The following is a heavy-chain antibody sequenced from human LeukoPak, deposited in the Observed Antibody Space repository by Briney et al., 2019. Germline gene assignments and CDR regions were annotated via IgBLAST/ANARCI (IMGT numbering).Heavy chain of an antibody. Sequence: GGSLRLSCTASGFTFSDYWMSWVRQTPEKGLEWVANIKQDGSEKVYSDSVKGRFTISRDNAQTSLYLHMNSLRAEDTAVYYCARDPYSSSWSYGMDVWGQGTTVTVSS. CDR3: ARDPYSSSWSYGMDV. CDR2: IKQDGSEK. J-gene: IGHJ6*02. D-gene: IGHD6-13*01. CDR1: GFTFSDYW. V-gene: IGHV3-7*05.